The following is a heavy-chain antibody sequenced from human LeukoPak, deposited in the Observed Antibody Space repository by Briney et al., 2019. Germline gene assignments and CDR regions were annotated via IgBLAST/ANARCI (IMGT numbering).Heavy chain of an antibody. CDR1: GFTLSTNA. Sequence: GGSLRLACLTSGFTLSTNAMSWVRQAPGKGLEWISGISGSGASTYYADSVKGRFTISRDDSRNTLYLQMNSLRGDDTAVYYCAKDVGKWESLHFFDYWGQGTLVTVSS. CDR2: ISGSGAST. V-gene: IGHV3-23*01. J-gene: IGHJ4*02. D-gene: IGHD1-26*01. CDR3: AKDVGKWESLHFFDY.